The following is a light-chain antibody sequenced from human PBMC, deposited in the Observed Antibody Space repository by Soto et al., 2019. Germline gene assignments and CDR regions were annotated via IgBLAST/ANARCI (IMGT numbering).Light chain of an antibody. CDR2: NTK. Sequence: QTVVTQEPSLSVSPGGTVTLTCGLSSGSVSINHYPCWYHQTPGQAPRTLIYNTKTRSSGVPERFSGSILGNKAALTITGAQSDDEGDYYCVLYMDSGSPVVFGGGTKLTVL. CDR3: VLYMDSGSPVV. CDR1: SGSVSINHY. V-gene: IGLV8-61*01. J-gene: IGLJ2*01.